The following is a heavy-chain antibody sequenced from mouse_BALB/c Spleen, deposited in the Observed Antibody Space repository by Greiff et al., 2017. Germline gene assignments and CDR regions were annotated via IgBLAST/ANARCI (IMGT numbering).Heavy chain of an antibody. CDR1: GFSLTSYG. Sequence: QVQLQQSGPGLVAPSQSLSITCTVSGFSLTSYGVHWVRQPPGKGLEWLGVIWAGGSTNYNSALMSRLSISKDNSKSQVFLKMNSLQTDDTAMYYCARDRGTTVVPFDYWGQGTTLTVSS. D-gene: IGHD1-1*01. CDR3: ARDRGTTVVPFDY. V-gene: IGHV2-9*02. J-gene: IGHJ2*01. CDR2: IWAGGST.